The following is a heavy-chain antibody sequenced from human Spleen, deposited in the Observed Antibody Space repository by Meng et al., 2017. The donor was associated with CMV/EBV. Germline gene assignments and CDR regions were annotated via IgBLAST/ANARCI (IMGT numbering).Heavy chain of an antibody. CDR3: ARDQNTIFGVVTHYHGLDV. CDR2: ISSSGSTF. J-gene: IGHJ6*02. V-gene: IGHV3-48*03. Sequence: GGSLRLSCAVSGFTFSSYEMNWVRQAPGKGLEWISCISSSGSTFYYADSVKGRFTISRDNAKNSLYLQMNSLRAEDTAVYYCARDQNTIFGVVTHYHGLDVWGQGTTVTVSS. CDR1: GFTFSSYE. D-gene: IGHD3-3*01.